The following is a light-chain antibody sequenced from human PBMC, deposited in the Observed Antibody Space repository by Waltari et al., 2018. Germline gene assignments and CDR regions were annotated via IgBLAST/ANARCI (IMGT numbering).Light chain of an antibody. Sequence: DIQMTQSPSSLSASVGDRVTITCQASQDIGNYLNWYQQKPGKAPKLLIYDASNLETGVPSRFSGSGSGTDFTFTISSLQPEDFATYHCQHFKTYPITFGQGTRLEIK. CDR3: QHFKTYPIT. J-gene: IGKJ5*01. V-gene: IGKV1-33*01. CDR1: QDIGNY. CDR2: DAS.